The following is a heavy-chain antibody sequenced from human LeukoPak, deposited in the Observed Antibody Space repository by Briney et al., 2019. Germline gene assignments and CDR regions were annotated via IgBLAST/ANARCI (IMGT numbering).Heavy chain of an antibody. CDR1: GFTFSSYW. J-gene: IGHJ4*02. V-gene: IGHV3-7*03. CDR3: AKGRVSGSYDY. D-gene: IGHD1-26*01. Sequence: GGSLRLSCAASGFTFSSYWLSWVRQAPGKGLEWVANIKQDGSEKYYMDSLKGRSTVSRDNAKNALYLQMNSLRAEDTAVYYCAKGRVSGSYDYWGQGTLVTVSS. CDR2: IKQDGSEK.